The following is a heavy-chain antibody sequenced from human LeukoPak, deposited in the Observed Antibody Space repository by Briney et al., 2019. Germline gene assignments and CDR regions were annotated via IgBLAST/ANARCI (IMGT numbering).Heavy chain of an antibody. D-gene: IGHD3-10*01. J-gene: IGHJ6*03. Sequence: GGSLRLSCAASGFNFGSYSMTWVRQAPGKGLEWVSVISADSATTFYADSVKGRFTISRDNAKNSLYLQMNSLRAEDTAVYYCARSELGYNYHYMDVWGKGTTVTISS. CDR2: ISADSATT. V-gene: IGHV3-23*01. CDR1: GFNFGSYS. CDR3: ARSELGYNYHYMDV.